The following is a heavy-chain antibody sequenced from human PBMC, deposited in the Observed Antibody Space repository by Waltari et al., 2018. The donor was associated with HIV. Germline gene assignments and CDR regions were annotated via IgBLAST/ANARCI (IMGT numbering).Heavy chain of an antibody. Sequence: QVQLQESGPGLVKPSQTLSLTCTVSGGSITSGDYYWTWIRQPAGKGLVWIGRVYTSGSANYHPSLRSRVTMSLDPSKNQFSLKLTSVTAADTAVYYCARGLDILTGHYHWFLDVWGRGTLVTVSS. J-gene: IGHJ2*01. CDR3: ARGLDILTGHYHWFLDV. CDR2: VYTSGSA. D-gene: IGHD3-9*01. CDR1: GGSITSGDYY. V-gene: IGHV4-61*02.